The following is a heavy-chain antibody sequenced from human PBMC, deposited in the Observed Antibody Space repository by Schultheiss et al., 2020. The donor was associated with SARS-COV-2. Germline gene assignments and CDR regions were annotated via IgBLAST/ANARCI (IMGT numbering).Heavy chain of an antibody. J-gene: IGHJ4*02. CDR2: INHSGST. Sequence: ESLKISCAVYGGSFSGYYWSWIRQPPGKGLEWIGEINHSGSTNYNPSLKSRVTISVDTSKNQFSLKLSSVTAADTAVYYCARARGGYFDYWGQGTLVTVSS. CDR3: ARARGGYFDY. V-gene: IGHV4-34*01. D-gene: IGHD3-10*01. CDR1: GGSFSGYY.